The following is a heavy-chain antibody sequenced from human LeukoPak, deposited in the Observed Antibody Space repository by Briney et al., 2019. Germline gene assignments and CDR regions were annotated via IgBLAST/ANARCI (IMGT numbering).Heavy chain of an antibody. D-gene: IGHD4-11*01. V-gene: IGHV1-2*06. Sequence: ASVKVSCKXSGYTFTNFYIHWVRQAPGQGLEWMGRINPNTGGTNFAQKFQDRVTVTRDTSIGTAYLELSSLTSGDTAVYHCVTSFDYSDFYWGQGTLVTVS. CDR1: GYTFTNFY. CDR2: INPNTGGT. J-gene: IGHJ4*02. CDR3: VTSFDYSDFY.